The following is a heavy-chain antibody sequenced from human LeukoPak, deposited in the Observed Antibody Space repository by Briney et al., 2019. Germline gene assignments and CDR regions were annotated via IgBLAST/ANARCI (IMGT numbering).Heavy chain of an antibody. Sequence: PGGSLRLSCAASGFTFSSYAMSWVRQAPGKGLEWVSAVGGSTGGTYYADSVKGRFTISGDNSKNTLYLQMNSLRAEDTAVYYCAKEAFAVVPAAKSDYWGQGTLVTVSS. CDR1: GFTFSSYA. D-gene: IGHD2-2*01. CDR2: VGGSTGGT. V-gene: IGHV3-23*01. CDR3: AKEAFAVVPAAKSDY. J-gene: IGHJ4*02.